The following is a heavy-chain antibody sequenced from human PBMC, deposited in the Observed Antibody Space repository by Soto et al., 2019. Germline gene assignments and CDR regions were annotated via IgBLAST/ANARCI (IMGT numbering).Heavy chain of an antibody. CDR1: GYTFTSYW. D-gene: IGHD2-15*01. Sequence: GESLKISCKGSGYTFTSYWIGWVRQMPGEGLEWMGVIYPSDSDIRYSPSFQGKVTISADKSITTAYLQWSSLKAEDTAMYYCVRSGTSSGRFSDYWGQGTLVTVSS. V-gene: IGHV5-51*01. CDR3: VRSGTSSGRFSDY. CDR2: IYPSDSDI. J-gene: IGHJ4*02.